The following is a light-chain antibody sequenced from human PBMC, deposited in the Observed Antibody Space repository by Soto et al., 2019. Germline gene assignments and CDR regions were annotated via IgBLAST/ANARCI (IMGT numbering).Light chain of an antibody. CDR3: MQSLQSPPS. CDR2: LGS. J-gene: IGKJ4*01. CDR1: QSLLHSNGYNY. Sequence: DIVMTQSPLSLPVTPGEPASISCRSSQSLLHSNGYNYLGWYLQKPGQSPQLLIFLGSNRASGDPYRFIGSGSGTDFKLKLSRVEAEDVGVYYCMQSLQSPPSFGGGTNVEIK. V-gene: IGKV2-28*01.